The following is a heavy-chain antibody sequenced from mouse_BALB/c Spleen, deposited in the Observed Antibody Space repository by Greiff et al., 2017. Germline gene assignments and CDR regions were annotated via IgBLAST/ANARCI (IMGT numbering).Heavy chain of an antibody. CDR3: ARRGITTATSGFAY. D-gene: IGHD1-2*01. CDR2: ISYSGST. CDR1: GDSITSGY. J-gene: IGHJ3*01. Sequence: DVQLVESGPSLVKPSQTLSLTCSVTGDSITSGYWNWIRKFPGNKLEYMGYISYSGSTYYNPSLKSRISITRDTSKNQYYLQLNSVTTEDTATYYCARRGITTATSGFAYWGQGTLVTVSA. V-gene: IGHV3-8*02.